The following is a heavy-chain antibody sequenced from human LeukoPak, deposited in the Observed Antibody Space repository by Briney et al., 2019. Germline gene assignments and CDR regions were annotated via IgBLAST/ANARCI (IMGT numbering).Heavy chain of an antibody. V-gene: IGHV4-31*03. CDR2: IWNSGST. CDR3: ARDVSSMFPNWFDP. D-gene: IGHD6-6*01. J-gene: IGHJ5*02. Sequence: SETLSLTCSVSGDSISGRTYYWTWIRQHPEKGLEWIGYIWNSGSTNYNPALKSRVTISVGTSKNQFSLKLTSVTAADTAIYYCARDVSSMFPNWFDPWGQGILVIVS. CDR1: GDSISGRTYY.